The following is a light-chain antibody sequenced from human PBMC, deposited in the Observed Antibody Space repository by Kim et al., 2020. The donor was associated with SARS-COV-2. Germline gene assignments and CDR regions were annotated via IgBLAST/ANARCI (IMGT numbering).Light chain of an antibody. CDR2: GVS. Sequence: GQSVTLSCTGTSSDVGGYNYVPWYQQHPGKAPRLIIYGVSKRPSWVTRLFSGSKSGNTASLTVSGLQAEDEADYYCSSYAGANSVIFGGGTQLTVL. V-gene: IGLV2-8*01. J-gene: IGLJ2*01. CDR3: SSYAGANSVI. CDR1: SSDVGGYNY.